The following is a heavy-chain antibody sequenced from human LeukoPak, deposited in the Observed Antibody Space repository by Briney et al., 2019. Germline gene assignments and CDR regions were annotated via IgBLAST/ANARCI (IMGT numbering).Heavy chain of an antibody. V-gene: IGHV3-30*02. J-gene: IGHJ4*02. CDR1: GFTFSDYY. D-gene: IGHD6-6*01. Sequence: PGGSLRLSCAASGFTFSDYYMSWIRQAPGKGLEWVAFIRYDGSNKYYADSVKGRFTISRDNSKNTLYLQMNSLRAEDTAVYYCYSSSGVFDYWGQGTLVTVSS. CDR2: IRYDGSNK. CDR3: YSSSGVFDY.